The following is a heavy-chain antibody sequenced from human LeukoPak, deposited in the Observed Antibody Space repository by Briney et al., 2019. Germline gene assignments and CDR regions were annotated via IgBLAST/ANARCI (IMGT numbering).Heavy chain of an antibody. CDR3: AKYHYCSSTSCYRPYYYYYYYMDV. CDR1: GFTVSSKY. Sequence: GGSLRLSCAASGFTVSSKYMHWVRQAPGKGLEWVSVISSGSNTYYADSVKGRFTISRDNPKNTLYLQMNSLRAEDTAVYYCAKYHYCSSTSCYRPYYYYYYYMDVWGKGTTVTISS. D-gene: IGHD2-2*01. V-gene: IGHV3-53*05. CDR2: ISSGSNT. J-gene: IGHJ6*03.